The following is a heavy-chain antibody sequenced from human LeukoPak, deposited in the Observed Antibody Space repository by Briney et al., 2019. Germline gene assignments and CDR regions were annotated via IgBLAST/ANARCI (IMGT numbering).Heavy chain of an antibody. CDR2: ISSSSSYI. Sequence: PGGSLRLSCAASGLAFSAYKMHWVRQAPRKGLEWVSSISSSSSYIYYADSVKGRFTISRDNAKNSPYLQMNSLRAEDTAVYYCARDSPRSAFDIWGQGTMVTVSS. CDR1: GLAFSAYK. J-gene: IGHJ3*02. CDR3: ARDSPRSAFDI. V-gene: IGHV3-21*01.